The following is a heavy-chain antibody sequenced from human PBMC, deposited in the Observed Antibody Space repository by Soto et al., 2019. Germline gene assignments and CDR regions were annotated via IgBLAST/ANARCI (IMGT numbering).Heavy chain of an antibody. CDR1: GGSISSYY. J-gene: IGHJ4*02. V-gene: IGHV4-59*01. D-gene: IGHD3-9*01. Sequence: SETLSLTCTVSGGSISSYYWSWIRQPPGKGLEWIGYIYYSGSTNYNPSLKSRVTISVDTSKNQFSLKLSSVTAADTAVYYCARVWRLVNTYYFDYWGQGTLVTVSS. CDR3: ARVWRLVNTYYFDY. CDR2: IYYSGST.